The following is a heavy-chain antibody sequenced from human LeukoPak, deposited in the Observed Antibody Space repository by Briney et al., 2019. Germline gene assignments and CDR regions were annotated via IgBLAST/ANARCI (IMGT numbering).Heavy chain of an antibody. J-gene: IGHJ4*02. D-gene: IGHD6-6*01. CDR3: ARDLGGMSSSSV. CDR2: IYYSGST. Sequence: SSETLSLTCTVSGGSISSSSYYWGWIRQPPGKGLEWIGSIYYSGSTYYNPSLKSRVTISVDTSKNQFSLKLSSVTAADTAVYYCARDLGGMSSSSVWGQGTLVTVSS. V-gene: IGHV4-39*02. CDR1: GGSISSSSYY.